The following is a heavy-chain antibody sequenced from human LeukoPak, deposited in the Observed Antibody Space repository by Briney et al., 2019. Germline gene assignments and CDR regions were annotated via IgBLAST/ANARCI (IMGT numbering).Heavy chain of an antibody. CDR3: ARVGGNYYDSSGSQDYFDY. J-gene: IGHJ4*02. Sequence: KPSETLSLTCTVSGDSITSSSYYWGWIRQPPGKGLEWIGTMYYTGTIYYNPSLKSRVTISVDTSKNQFSLKLSSVTAADTAVYYCARVGGNYYDSSGSQDYFDYWGQGTLVTVSS. CDR1: GDSITSSSYY. CDR2: MYYTGTI. V-gene: IGHV4-39*07. D-gene: IGHD3-22*01.